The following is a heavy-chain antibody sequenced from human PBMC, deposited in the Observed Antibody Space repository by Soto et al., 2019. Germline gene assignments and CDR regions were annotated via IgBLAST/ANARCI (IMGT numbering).Heavy chain of an antibody. CDR2: IIPIFGTA. J-gene: IGHJ4*02. CDR3: ASGDGYVTFDY. V-gene: IGHV1-69*12. D-gene: IGHD5-12*01. Sequence: QVQLVQSGAEVKKPGSSVKVSCKASAGTFSSYAISWVRQAPGQGLEWMGGIIPIFGTANYAQKLQGRVTIAAGESTSTASMELGSLRSENTAVYYCASGDGYVTFDYWGQGTLVTVSS. CDR1: AGTFSSYA.